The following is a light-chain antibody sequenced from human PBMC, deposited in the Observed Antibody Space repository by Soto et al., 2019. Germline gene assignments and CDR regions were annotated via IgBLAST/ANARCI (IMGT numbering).Light chain of an antibody. CDR3: QQFDDSVT. CDR2: GAS. Sequence: IVWTQSPATLSLSPGERATLSCRASQSVSSYLAWYQQKPGQAPRLLIYGASTRATGTPARFSGSGSGTDFTLTISRLEPEDSAVYYCQQFDDSVTFGQGTRLEIK. V-gene: IGKV3-11*01. CDR1: QSVSSY. J-gene: IGKJ5*01.